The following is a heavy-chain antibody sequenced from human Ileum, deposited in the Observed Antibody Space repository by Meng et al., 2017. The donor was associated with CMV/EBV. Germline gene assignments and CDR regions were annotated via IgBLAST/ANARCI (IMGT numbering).Heavy chain of an antibody. CDR1: GFSLYTNGVG. CDR3: AHRQATTGDAFDV. J-gene: IGHJ3*01. V-gene: IGHV2-5*02. Sequence: QITFHGHVPRLVKPTPTLTLTCTFSGFSLYTNGVGVAGIRQPPGKTLQWLALIYWDDDKRYSPSLQSRLTITRDTSKNEVVLTMTNMDPADTATYYCAHRQATTGDAFDVWGQGTMVTVPS. CDR2: IYWDDDK. D-gene: IGHD5-12*01.